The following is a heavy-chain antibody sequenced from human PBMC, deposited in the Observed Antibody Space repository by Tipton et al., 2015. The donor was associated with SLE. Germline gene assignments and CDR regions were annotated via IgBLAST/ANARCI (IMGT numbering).Heavy chain of an antibody. CDR2: ISYDGANE. D-gene: IGHD3-9*01. CDR1: GFTFNNYA. V-gene: IGHV3-30-3*01. Sequence: SLRLSCAASGFTFNNYAMHWIRQAPGKGLEWVAIISYDGANEYYADSVKGRFTISRDNSKNTLFLQMNSLRAEDTAVYYCAKGIRYFGPIDYWGQGTLVTVSS. CDR3: AKGIRYFGPIDY. J-gene: IGHJ4*02.